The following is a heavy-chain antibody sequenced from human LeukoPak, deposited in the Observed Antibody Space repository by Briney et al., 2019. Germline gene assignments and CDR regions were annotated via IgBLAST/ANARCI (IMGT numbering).Heavy chain of an antibody. D-gene: IGHD5-18*01. CDR3: VKDRFGSFDP. CDR2: ISPSASHR. V-gene: IGHV3-23*01. J-gene: IGHJ5*02. Sequence: GGSLRLSCAASGFPFSDYAMTWVRQAPGKGLEWVAAISPSASHRYYADFVGGRFTISRDNSKNTLDLQMSSLRAEDTAVYYCVKDRFGSFDPWGQGTLVAVSS. CDR1: GFPFSDYA.